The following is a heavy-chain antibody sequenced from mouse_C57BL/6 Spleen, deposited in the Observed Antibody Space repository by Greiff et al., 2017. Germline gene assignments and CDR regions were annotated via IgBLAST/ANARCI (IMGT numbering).Heavy chain of an antibody. V-gene: IGHV1-69*01. D-gene: IGHD2-1*01. CDR3: ARGGNYGYFDV. J-gene: IGHJ1*03. Sequence: VQLQQPGAELVMPWASVKLSCKASGYTFTSYWMHWVKQRPGQGLEWIGEIDPSDSYTNYNQKFKGKSTLTVDKSSSTAYMQLSSLTSEDSAVYYCARGGNYGYFDVWGTGTTVTVSS. CDR1: GYTFTSYW. CDR2: IDPSDSYT.